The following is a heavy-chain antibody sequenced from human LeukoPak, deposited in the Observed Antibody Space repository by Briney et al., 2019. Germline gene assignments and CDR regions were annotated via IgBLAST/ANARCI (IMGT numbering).Heavy chain of an antibody. CDR2: IWYDGSKK. J-gene: IGHJ4*02. CDR1: GFTFSSNG. Sequence: GGSLRLSCAASGFTFSSNGMHWVRQAPGKGLEWVAVIWYDGSKKYYADSVKGRFTISRDNSKNTLYLQMNSLRAEDTAVYYCARTYYYDSSGYYPFDYWGQGTLVTVSS. CDR3: ARTYYYDSSGYYPFDY. V-gene: IGHV3-33*01. D-gene: IGHD3-22*01.